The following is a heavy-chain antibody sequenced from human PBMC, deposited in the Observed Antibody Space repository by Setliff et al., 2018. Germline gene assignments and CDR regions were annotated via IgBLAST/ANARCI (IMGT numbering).Heavy chain of an antibody. V-gene: IGHV4-59*01. CDR1: GGSISGAS. CDR2: VFYNGAA. Sequence: SETLSLTCTFSGGSISGASIWSWIRQPPGKGLEFIGYVFYNGAAKYDPSLKSRVTMSVDTSKTQFSLKLNSMTTADTAVYYCARGGTYRYFDYWGQGALVTV. J-gene: IGHJ4*02. CDR3: ARGGTYRYFDY.